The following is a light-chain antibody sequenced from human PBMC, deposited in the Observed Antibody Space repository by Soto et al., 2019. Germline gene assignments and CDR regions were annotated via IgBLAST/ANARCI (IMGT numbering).Light chain of an antibody. Sequence: EIVLTQSPGTLSLSPGERATLSCRASQSVSSSFLAWYQQKPGQAPRLLIYGASSRATGIPDRFSSSGSGTDFTLTISRLEPQDFAVYYCQQYGSSPPWTFGQGTKEEI. CDR2: GAS. CDR1: QSVSSSF. CDR3: QQYGSSPPWT. V-gene: IGKV3-20*01. J-gene: IGKJ1*01.